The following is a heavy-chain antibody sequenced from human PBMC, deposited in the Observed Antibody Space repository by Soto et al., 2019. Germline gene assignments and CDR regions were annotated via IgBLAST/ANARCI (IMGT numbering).Heavy chain of an antibody. J-gene: IGHJ4*02. CDR2: ISAYNGNT. D-gene: IGHD4-17*01. V-gene: IGHV1-18*01. Sequence: ASVKVSCKASGYTFTSYGISWVRQAPGQGLEWMGWISAYNGNTNYAQKLQGRVTMTTDTSTSTAYMELRSLRSDDTAVYYCARDAQVYGDYNSLDYWGQGTLVTVSP. CDR3: ARDAQVYGDYNSLDY. CDR1: GYTFTSYG.